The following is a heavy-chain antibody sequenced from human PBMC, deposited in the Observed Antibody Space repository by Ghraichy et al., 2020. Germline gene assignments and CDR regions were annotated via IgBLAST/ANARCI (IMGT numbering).Heavy chain of an antibody. CDR1: GFTFSSYG. Sequence: GGSLRLSCAASGFTFSSYGMHWVRQAPGKGLEWVAVISYDGSNKYYADSVKGRFTISRDNSKNTLYLQMNSLRAEDTAVYYCAKDLSVVPAAIDIDYWGQGTLVTVSS. V-gene: IGHV3-30*18. J-gene: IGHJ4*02. CDR2: ISYDGSNK. D-gene: IGHD2-2*02. CDR3: AKDLSVVPAAIDIDY.